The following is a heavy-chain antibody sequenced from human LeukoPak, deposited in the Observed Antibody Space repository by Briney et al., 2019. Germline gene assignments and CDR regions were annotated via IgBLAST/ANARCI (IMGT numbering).Heavy chain of an antibody. CDR2: MNPNSGNT. CDR3: ARTLGYSYGFYYFDY. CDR1: GYTFTSYD. V-gene: IGHV1-8*01. D-gene: IGHD5-18*01. J-gene: IGHJ4*02. Sequence: ASVKVSCKASGYTFTSYDINWVRQATGQGLEWMGWMNPNSGNTGHAQKFQGRVTMTRNTSISTAYMELSSLRSEDTAVYYCARTLGYSYGFYYFDYWGQGTLVTVSS.